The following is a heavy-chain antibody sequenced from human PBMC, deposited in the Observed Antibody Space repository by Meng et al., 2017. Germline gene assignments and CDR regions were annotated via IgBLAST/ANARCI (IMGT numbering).Heavy chain of an antibody. CDR3: ARGYDFWSGQYYFDY. Sequence: QVQLQESGPGLVKPSETLSLTCTVSGGSISRYYWSWIRQPPGKGLEWIGYIYYSGSTNYNPSLKSRVTISVDTSKNQFSLKLSSVTAADTAVYYCARGYDFWSGQYYFDYWGQGTLVTVSS. J-gene: IGHJ4*02. D-gene: IGHD3-3*01. V-gene: IGHV4-59*01. CDR1: GGSISRYY. CDR2: IYYSGST.